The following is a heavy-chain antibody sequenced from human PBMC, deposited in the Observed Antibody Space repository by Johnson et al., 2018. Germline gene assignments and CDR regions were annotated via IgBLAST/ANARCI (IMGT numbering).Heavy chain of an antibody. CDR3: AKDPYSSGDFYYMNV. D-gene: IGHD6-25*01. CDR2: ISGSGANT. V-gene: IGHV3-23*01. Sequence: EVQLLESGGGLVQPGGSVRLSCVGSGFTFNSYVMYWVRQSPGRGLDWVSGISGSGANTDYADSVKGRSTISRDNSKNTLYLQMNGLRAEDTAVYFCAKDPYSSGDFYYMNVWGKGTTVTVSS. J-gene: IGHJ6*03. CDR1: GFTFNSYV.